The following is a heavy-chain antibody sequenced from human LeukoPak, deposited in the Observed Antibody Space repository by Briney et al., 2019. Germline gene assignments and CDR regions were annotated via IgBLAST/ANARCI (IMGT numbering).Heavy chain of an antibody. CDR3: ARGQTYYDILTGYYGYYFDY. J-gene: IGHJ4*02. CDR2: IYYSGST. CDR1: GGSISSYY. Sequence: SSETLSLTCTVSGGSISSYYWSWIRQPPGKGLEWIGYIYYSGSTNYNPSLKSRVTISVDTSKNQFSLKLSSVTAADTAVYYCARGQTYYDILTGYYGYYFDYWGQGTLVTVSS. D-gene: IGHD3-9*01. V-gene: IGHV4-59*01.